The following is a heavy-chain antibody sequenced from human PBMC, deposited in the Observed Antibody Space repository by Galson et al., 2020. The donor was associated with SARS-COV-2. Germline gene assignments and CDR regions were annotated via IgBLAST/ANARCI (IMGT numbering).Heavy chain of an antibody. Sequence: SETLSLTCAVYGGSFSGYKWTWIRQPPGKGLEWIGQVDHSGTTNYDPSLKSRVIISVDKSKNQFSLKLSSVTAADTAVYYCSRGAPGDWGKGRLFTFSS. CDR1: GGSFSGYK. V-gene: IGHV4-34*01. J-gene: IGHJ4*02. CDR3: SRGAPGD. CDR2: VDHSGTT.